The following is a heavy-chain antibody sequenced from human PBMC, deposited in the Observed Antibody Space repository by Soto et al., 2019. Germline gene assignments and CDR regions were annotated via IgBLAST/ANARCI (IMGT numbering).Heavy chain of an antibody. CDR2: IHYEGST. D-gene: IGHD6-19*01. V-gene: IGHV4-59*01. CDR3: ARGRRSGWYHFDS. Sequence: QVQLQESGPGLVKPSETLSLTCSVSGGSITTYYWSWLRQPPGKGLEWIGYIHYEGSTNYNPSLKSRVTTLVDTSQNQFSLKLTSVTAADTAVYVCARGRRSGWYHFDSWGQGTLVTVSS. CDR1: GGSITTYY. J-gene: IGHJ4*02.